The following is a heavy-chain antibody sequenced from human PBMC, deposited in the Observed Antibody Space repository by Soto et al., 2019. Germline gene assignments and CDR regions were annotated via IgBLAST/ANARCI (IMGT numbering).Heavy chain of an antibody. Sequence: GGSLRLSCAASEFTFSNFWMSWVRQAPGKGLEWVANIHKDGTDKHYVDSVKGRFTISRDNAQNSLYLQMNVLRAEDTAVYFFARITRNPGWYIDYWGQGTLVTVSS. J-gene: IGHJ4*02. CDR1: EFTFSNFW. D-gene: IGHD6-19*01. V-gene: IGHV3-7*04. CDR3: ARITRNPGWYIDY. CDR2: IHKDGTDK.